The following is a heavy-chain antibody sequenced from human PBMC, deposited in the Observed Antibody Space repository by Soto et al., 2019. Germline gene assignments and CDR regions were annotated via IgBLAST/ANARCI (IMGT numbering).Heavy chain of an antibody. CDR1: GGSISSYY. Sequence: PSETLSLTCTVSGGSISSYYWSWIRQPPGKGLEWIGYIYYSGSTNYNPSLKSRVTISVDTSKNQFSLKLSSVTAAHTAVYYCARVQRNWFDPWGQGTLVTVSS. CDR3: ARVQRNWFDP. CDR2: IYYSGST. V-gene: IGHV4-59*01. J-gene: IGHJ5*02. D-gene: IGHD2-2*01.